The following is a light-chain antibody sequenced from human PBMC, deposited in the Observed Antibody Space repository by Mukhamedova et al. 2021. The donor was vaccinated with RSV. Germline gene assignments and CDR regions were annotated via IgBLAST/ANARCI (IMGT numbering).Light chain of an antibody. CDR3: QQLYT. J-gene: IGKJ2*01. Sequence: GKAPKLPIYAASTLQGGVPSRFSGSEFGTEFTLTISSLQPEDFATYYCQQLYTFGQGTKLEIK. CDR2: AAS. V-gene: IGKV1-9*01.